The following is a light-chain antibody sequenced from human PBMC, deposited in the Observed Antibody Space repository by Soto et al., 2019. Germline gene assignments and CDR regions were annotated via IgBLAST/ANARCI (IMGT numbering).Light chain of an antibody. CDR1: LSDVGGYDY. CDR3: SSYAGSSNFVV. J-gene: IGLJ2*01. CDR2: EVS. V-gene: IGLV2-8*01. Sequence: QSVLTQPPSASGSPGQSVTISCYGPLSDVGGYDYVSWYQQHPGKAPKLMIYEVSKRPSGVPDRFFGSKSGNTASLTVSGLQAEDEADYYCSSYAGSSNFVVFGGGAKLTDL.